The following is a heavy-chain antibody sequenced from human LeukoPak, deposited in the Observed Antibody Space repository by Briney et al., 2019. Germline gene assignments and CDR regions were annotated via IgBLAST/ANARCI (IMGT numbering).Heavy chain of an antibody. J-gene: IGHJ6*03. V-gene: IGHV4-34*01. CDR1: GGSFSGYY. CDR3: ARCAVGYYYYYYMDV. CDR2: INHSGST. Sequence: SETLSLTCAVYGGSFSGYYWSWIRQPPGKGLEWIGEINHSGSTNYNPSLKSRVTISVDTSKNQFSLKLSSVTAADTAVYYCARCAVGYYYYYYMDVWGKGTTVTVSS.